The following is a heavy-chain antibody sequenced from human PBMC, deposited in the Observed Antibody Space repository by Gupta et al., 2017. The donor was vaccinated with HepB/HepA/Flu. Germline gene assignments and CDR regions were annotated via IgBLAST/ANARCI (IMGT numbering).Heavy chain of an antibody. Sequence: QVVLVRSGGGVVQPGGSLSLPCAGSGFTFSRHGMHWVRQAPGKGLEWVAVIWYDGSNKYYADSVQGRFTISRDNAKNTLDLQMNSLRAEDTAVYYCARDQNPNSYGHLDYWGQGGLVTVSS. CDR1: GFTFSRHG. D-gene: IGHD5-18*01. CDR2: IWYDGSNK. V-gene: IGHV3-33*01. CDR3: ARDQNPNSYGHLDY. J-gene: IGHJ4*02.